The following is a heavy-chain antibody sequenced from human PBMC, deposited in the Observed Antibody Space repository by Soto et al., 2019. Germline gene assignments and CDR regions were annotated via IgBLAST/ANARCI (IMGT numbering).Heavy chain of an antibody. CDR2: INSDGSST. V-gene: IGHV3-74*01. CDR3: ARRSSGWDFDY. Sequence: GGSLRLSCAASGFTFSSYWMHWVRQAPGKGLVWVSRINSDGSSTSYADSVKGRFTISRDNAKNTLHLQMNSLRAEDTAVYYCARRSSGWDFDYWGQGTLVTVSS. CDR1: GFTFSSYW. J-gene: IGHJ4*02. D-gene: IGHD6-19*01.